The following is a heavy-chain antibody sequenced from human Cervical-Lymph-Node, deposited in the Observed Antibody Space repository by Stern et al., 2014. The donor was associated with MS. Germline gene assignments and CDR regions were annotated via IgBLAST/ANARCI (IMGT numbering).Heavy chain of an antibody. Sequence: VQLVESGPGLVKPSETLSLTCSVSGGSISRSTYYWGWIRQPPGKGLEWIGSIYSSGTTYYNPSLKSRVTIDTSTNPFSLRLTSVTAADTAVYYCARHDGWLPHYWSQGTLVTVSS. D-gene: IGHD5-12*01. J-gene: IGHJ4*02. CDR2: IYSSGTT. CDR1: GGSISRSTYY. V-gene: IGHV4-39*01. CDR3: ARHDGWLPHY.